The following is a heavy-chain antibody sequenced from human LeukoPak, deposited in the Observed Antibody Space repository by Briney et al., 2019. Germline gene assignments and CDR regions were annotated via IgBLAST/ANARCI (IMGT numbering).Heavy chain of an antibody. CDR2: INHSGST. J-gene: IGHJ4*02. CDR3: ARGRSGIAVAGPGRYFDY. V-gene: IGHV4-34*01. Sequence: PSETLSLTCAVYGGSFSGYYWSWIRQPPGKGLEWIGEINHSGSTNYNPSLKSRVTISVDTSKNQFSLKLSSVTAVDTAVYYCARGRSGIAVAGPGRYFDYWGQGTLVTVSS. D-gene: IGHD6-19*01. CDR1: GGSFSGYY.